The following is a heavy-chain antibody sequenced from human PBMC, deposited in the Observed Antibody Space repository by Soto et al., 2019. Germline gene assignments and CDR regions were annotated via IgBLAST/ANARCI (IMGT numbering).Heavy chain of an antibody. D-gene: IGHD6-13*01. J-gene: IGHJ4*02. CDR2: IWYDGSNK. Sequence: QVQLVESGGGVVQPGRSLRLSCAASGFTFSSYGMHWVHQAPGKGLEWVAVIWYDGSNKYYADSVKGRFTISRDNSKNTLYLQMNSLRAEDTAVYYCARERAEAIIAAAGEFDYWGQGTLVTVSS. CDR3: ARERAEAIIAAAGEFDY. V-gene: IGHV3-33*01. CDR1: GFTFSSYG.